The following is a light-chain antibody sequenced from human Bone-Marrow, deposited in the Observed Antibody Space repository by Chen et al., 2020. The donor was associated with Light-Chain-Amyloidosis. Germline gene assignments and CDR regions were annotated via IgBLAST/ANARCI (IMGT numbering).Light chain of an antibody. CDR2: GAS. Sequence: EIVMTQSPATLSVSPGERATLSCRARQSVSSNLAWYQQKHGQAPRLLIYGASTRATGIPARYSGSESGTEFTLTISSMQSEDFAVYYCQQYNNWPFTFGPGTKVDIK. CDR3: QQYNNWPFT. J-gene: IGKJ3*01. CDR1: QSVSSN. V-gene: IGKV3-15*01.